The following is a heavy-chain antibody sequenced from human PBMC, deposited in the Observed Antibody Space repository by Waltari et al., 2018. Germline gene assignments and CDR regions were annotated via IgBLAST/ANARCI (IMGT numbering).Heavy chain of an antibody. CDR3: ASPELGRDNDAFDI. CDR2: INAGNGNT. D-gene: IGHD7-27*01. V-gene: IGHV1-3*01. CDR1: GYPFTSYA. J-gene: IGHJ3*02. Sequence: QVQLVQSGAEVKKPGASVKVSCKASGYPFTSYAMHWVRQAPGQRLEWMGWINAGNGNTKYSQKFQGRVTITRDTSASTAYMELSSLRSEDTAVYYCASPELGRDNDAFDIWGQGTMVTVSS.